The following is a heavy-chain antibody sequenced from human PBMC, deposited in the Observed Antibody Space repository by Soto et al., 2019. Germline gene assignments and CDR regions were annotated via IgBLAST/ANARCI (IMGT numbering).Heavy chain of an antibody. CDR2: ISGGVGST. J-gene: IGHJ4*02. CDR3: AKDELGITMVTLYFDY. D-gene: IGHD3-10*01. Sequence: GGSLRLSCAASGVTFSSSAMSWVRQAPGKGLEWLSAISGGVGSTYYADSVKGRFTISRDNSKNTLYLQMNSLRAEDTAVYYCAKDELGITMVTLYFDYWGKGTLGT. V-gene: IGHV3-23*01. CDR1: GVTFSSSA.